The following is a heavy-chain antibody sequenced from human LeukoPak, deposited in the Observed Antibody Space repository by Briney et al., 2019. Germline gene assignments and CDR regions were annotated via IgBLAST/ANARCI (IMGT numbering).Heavy chain of an antibody. CDR3: ASGVGAKVDY. D-gene: IGHD1-26*01. J-gene: IGHJ4*02. CDR1: GFTFSNYW. Sequence: GGSLRLSCAASGFTFSNYWMSWVRQAPGKGLEWVANIKQDGSEKYYVDSVKGRFTISRDNAKNSLYLQMNSLRAEDTAVYYCASGVGAKVDYWGQGTLVTVSS. V-gene: IGHV3-7*01. CDR2: IKQDGSEK.